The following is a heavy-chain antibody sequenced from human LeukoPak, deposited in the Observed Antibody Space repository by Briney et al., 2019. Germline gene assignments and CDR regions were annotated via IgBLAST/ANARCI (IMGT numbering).Heavy chain of an antibody. J-gene: IGHJ4*02. CDR1: GFTFSSYW. D-gene: IGHD2-2*01. CDR3: ARDRWEPVVVVPAAIAF. CDR2: ISSSSSHI. Sequence: PGGSLRLSCAASGFTFSSYWMNWVRQAPGKGLEWVSSISSSSSHIYYTDSVKGRFTISRDNAKNSLYLQMNSLRAEDTAVYYCARDRWEPVVVVPAAIAFWGQGTLVTVSS. V-gene: IGHV3-21*01.